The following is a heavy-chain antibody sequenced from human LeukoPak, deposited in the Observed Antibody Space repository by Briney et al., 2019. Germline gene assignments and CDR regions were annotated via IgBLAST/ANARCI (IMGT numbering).Heavy chain of an antibody. CDR1: GYTFTSYG. CDR3: ARDGPHIEVGAPDY. D-gene: IGHD1-26*01. J-gene: IGHJ4*02. CDR2: IGAYNGNT. Sequence: GASVKVSCKASGYTFTSYGISWVRQAPGQGLEWMGWIGAYNGNTNYAQKLQGRVTMTTDTSTSTAYMELRSLRSDDTAVYYCARDGPHIEVGAPDYWGQGTLVTVSS. V-gene: IGHV1-18*01.